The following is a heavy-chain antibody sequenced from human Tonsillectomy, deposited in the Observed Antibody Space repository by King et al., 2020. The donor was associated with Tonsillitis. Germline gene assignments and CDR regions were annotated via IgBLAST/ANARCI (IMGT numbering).Heavy chain of an antibody. Sequence: VQLVESGGGLVQPGRSLRLSCAASGFTFDDYAMHWVRQAPGKGLEWVSGISGNSGRIGYADSVKGRFTISRDNAKNSLYLQMNSLRAEDTALYYCAKDIKEGLWLLFDYWGQGTLVTVSS. CDR3: AKDIKEGLWLLFDY. V-gene: IGHV3-9*01. CDR2: ISGNSGRI. CDR1: GFTFDDYA. D-gene: IGHD5-12*01. J-gene: IGHJ4*02.